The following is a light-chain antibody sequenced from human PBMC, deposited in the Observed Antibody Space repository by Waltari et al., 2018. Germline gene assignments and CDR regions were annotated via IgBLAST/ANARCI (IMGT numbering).Light chain of an antibody. J-gene: IGLJ1*01. Sequence: QSALTQPASVSGSPGQSITISCTATSSDVGDYKYVSWYQQHPGKVTKLLIYDVTNRPSGISYRFSGSKSGYTASLTISGLQAEDEADYYCSSYTTRSTRVFGTGTKVTVL. CDR1: SSDVGDYKY. CDR2: DVT. V-gene: IGLV2-14*03. CDR3: SSYTTRSTRV.